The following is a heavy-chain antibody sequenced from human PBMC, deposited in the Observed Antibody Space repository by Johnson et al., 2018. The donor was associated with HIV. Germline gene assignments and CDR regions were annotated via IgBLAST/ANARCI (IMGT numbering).Heavy chain of an antibody. CDR1: GFTFSSYD. CDR3: ARANRGRNDAFDS. Sequence: VQLVESGGGLVKPGGSLRLSCAASGFTFSSYDMHWVRQATGKGLEWVSAIGTAGDTYYPGSVKGRFSISRENAKNSLYLQMNSLRAGDTAVYYCARANRGRNDAFDSWGQGTMVTVSS. D-gene: IGHD2-15*01. V-gene: IGHV3-13*01. CDR2: IGTAGDT. J-gene: IGHJ3*02.